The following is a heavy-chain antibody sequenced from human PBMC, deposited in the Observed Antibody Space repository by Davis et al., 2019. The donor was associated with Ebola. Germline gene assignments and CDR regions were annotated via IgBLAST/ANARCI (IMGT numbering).Heavy chain of an antibody. CDR3: AKDHGLGAAAGTGEGYYYMDV. V-gene: IGHV3-23*01. CDR2: ISGSGGST. D-gene: IGHD6-13*01. CDR1: GFTFSSYA. J-gene: IGHJ6*03. Sequence: PGGSLRLSCAASGFTFSSYAMSWVRQAPGKGLEWVSAISGSGGSTYYADSVKGRFTISRDNSKNTLYLQMNSLRAEDTAVYYCAKDHGLGAAAGTGEGYYYMDVWGKGTTVTVSS.